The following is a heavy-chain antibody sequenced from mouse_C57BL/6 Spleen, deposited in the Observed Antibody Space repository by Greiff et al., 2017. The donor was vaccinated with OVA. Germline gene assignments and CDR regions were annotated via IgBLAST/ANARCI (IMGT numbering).Heavy chain of an antibody. CDR3: AREGPYDGYWGDY. V-gene: IGHV3-6*01. CDR1: GYSITSGYY. J-gene: IGHJ4*01. Sequence: EVQLQESGPGLVKPSQSLSLTCSVTGYSITSGYYWHWIRQFPGNKLEWMGYISYDGSNNYNPSLKNRISITRDTSKNQFFLKLNSVTTEDTATYYCAREGPYDGYWGDYWGQGTSVTVSS. CDR2: ISYDGSN. D-gene: IGHD2-3*01.